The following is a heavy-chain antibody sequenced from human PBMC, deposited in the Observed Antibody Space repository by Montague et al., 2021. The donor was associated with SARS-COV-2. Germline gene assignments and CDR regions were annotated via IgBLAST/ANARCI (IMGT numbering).Heavy chain of an antibody. CDR1: GASFAGYS. CDR3: ARPVSSSWHRFEF. V-gene: IGHV4-34*01. Sequence: SETLSLACAVDGASFAGYSWDWIRKPQGKGLEWVGEGTHPCGTNYNHFPRRRVTISIDMSKNQFSLTLESLTAADTAVYYCARPVSSSWHRFEFWGQGTLVTVSS. CDR2: GTHPCGT. J-gene: IGHJ4*02. D-gene: IGHD6-13*01.